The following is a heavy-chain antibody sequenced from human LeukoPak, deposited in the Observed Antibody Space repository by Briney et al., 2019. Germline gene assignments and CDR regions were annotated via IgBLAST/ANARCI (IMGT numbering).Heavy chain of an antibody. V-gene: IGHV3-48*01. CDR1: GFTFSSYE. CDR3: ARSWRSSGWDSFDY. Sequence: GGSLRLSCAASGFTFSSYEMNWVRQAPGKGLEWVSYISSSSRTIYYADSVKGRFTISRDNAKNSLYLQMNILRAEDTAVYYCARSWRSSGWDSFDYWGRGTLVTVSS. J-gene: IGHJ4*02. CDR2: ISSSSRTI. D-gene: IGHD6-19*01.